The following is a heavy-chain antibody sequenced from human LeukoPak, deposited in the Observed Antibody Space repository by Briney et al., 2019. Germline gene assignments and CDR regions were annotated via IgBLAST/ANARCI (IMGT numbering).Heavy chain of an antibody. D-gene: IGHD1-7*01. V-gene: IGHV3-30*02. Sequence: GGSLRLSCAASGFTFSSYSMNWVRLAPGKGLEWVAFIRYDGNNAYYADSVKGRFTISRDNSKNTLYMQMNSLRAEDTALYYCAKVGNYHFDYWGQGTLVTVSS. J-gene: IGHJ4*02. CDR2: IRYDGNNA. CDR3: AKVGNYHFDY. CDR1: GFTFSSYS.